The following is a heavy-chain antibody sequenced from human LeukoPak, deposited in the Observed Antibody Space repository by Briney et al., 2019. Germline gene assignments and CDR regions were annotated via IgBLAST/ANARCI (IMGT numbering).Heavy chain of an antibody. CDR2: IYYSGST. CDR1: GGSISSYY. D-gene: IGHD3-22*01. Sequence: SETLSLTCTVSGGSISSYYWSWIRQPPGKGLEWIGYIYYSGSTNYNPSLKSRVTISVDTSKNQFSLKLSSVTAADTAVYYCARNLPLNYYDSSDTKDTSPYYFDYWGQGTLVTVSS. J-gene: IGHJ4*02. CDR3: ARNLPLNYYDSSDTKDTSPYYFDY. V-gene: IGHV4-59*01.